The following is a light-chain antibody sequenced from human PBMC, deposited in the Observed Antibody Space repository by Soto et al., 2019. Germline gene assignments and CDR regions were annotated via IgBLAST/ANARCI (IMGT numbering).Light chain of an antibody. CDR2: DVD. CDR3: CSYAGSYTYV. J-gene: IGLJ1*01. CDR1: SSDVGGYGY. V-gene: IGLV2-11*01. Sequence: QSALTQPRSVSGSPGQSVTISCTGTSSDVGGYGYVSWYQQHPGKAPKLMIYDVDERPSGVPGRFSGSKSGNTASLTISGLQSEDEADYSCCSYAGSYTYVFGTGTKVTVL.